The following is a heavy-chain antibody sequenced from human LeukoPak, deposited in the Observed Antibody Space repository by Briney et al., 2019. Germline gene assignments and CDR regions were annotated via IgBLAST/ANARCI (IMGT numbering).Heavy chain of an antibody. CDR3: ARRITGTTSDSFDS. V-gene: IGHV4-38-2*02. CDR2: IYHSGST. J-gene: IGHJ4*02. CDR1: GYSISSGYY. D-gene: IGHD1-20*01. Sequence: SETLSLTCTVSGYSISSGYYWGWIRQPPGQGLEWIGSIYHSGSTYYNPSLKSRVTISVDTSKNQFSLKLSSVTAADTAVYYCARRITGTTSDSFDSWGKGTLVTVSS.